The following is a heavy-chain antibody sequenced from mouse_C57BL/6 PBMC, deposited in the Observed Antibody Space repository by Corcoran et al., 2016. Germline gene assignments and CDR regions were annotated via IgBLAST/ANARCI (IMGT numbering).Heavy chain of an antibody. Sequence: QIQLVQSGPELKKPGETVKISCKASGYTFTTYGMSWVKQAPGKGLKWMGWINTYSGVPTYADDFKGRFAFSLETSASTAYLQINNLKNEDTATYFCARSAGSSYDAMDYWGQGTSVTVSS. CDR3: ARSAGSSYDAMDY. J-gene: IGHJ4*01. D-gene: IGHD1-1*01. CDR2: INTYSGVP. V-gene: IGHV9-3*01. CDR1: GYTFTTYG.